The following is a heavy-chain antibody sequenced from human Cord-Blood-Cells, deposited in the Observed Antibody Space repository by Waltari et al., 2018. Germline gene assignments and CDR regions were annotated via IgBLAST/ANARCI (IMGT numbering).Heavy chain of an antibody. CDR3: ARMRRAHFDY. J-gene: IGHJ4*02. V-gene: IGHV2-70*04. CDR1: GFPLSPRGMR. Sequence: QVTLKESGPALVKPTQTLTLTCTFSGFPLSPRGMRVSWIRQPPGKALEWLARIDWDDDKFYSTSLKNRLTISKDTSKNQVVLTMTNMDPVDTATYYCARMRRAHFDYWGQGTLVTVSS. CDR2: IDWDDDK.